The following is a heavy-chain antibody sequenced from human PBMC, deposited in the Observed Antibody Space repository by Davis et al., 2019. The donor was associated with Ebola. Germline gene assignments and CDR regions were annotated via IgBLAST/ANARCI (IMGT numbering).Heavy chain of an antibody. Sequence: SETLSLTCTVSGGSINGYYWSWIRQPPGKGLEWIGYIYYSGFTNYNPSLKSRATISVDTSKNQFSLKLSSVTAADTAVYYCARHHGGNSGYDLDYWGQGTLVTVSS. D-gene: IGHD5-12*01. V-gene: IGHV4-59*08. J-gene: IGHJ4*02. CDR1: GGSINGYY. CDR2: IYYSGFT. CDR3: ARHHGGNSGYDLDY.